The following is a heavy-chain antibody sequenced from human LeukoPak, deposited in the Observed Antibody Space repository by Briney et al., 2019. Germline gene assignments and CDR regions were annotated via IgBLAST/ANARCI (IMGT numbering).Heavy chain of an antibody. CDR2: ISFDGSDK. Sequence: PGRSLRLSCAAPGFTFNRCGIQWGRQAPGKGLEWVAVISFDGSDKHYADSVKGRFTISRDNSKNMLYLQMNSLRPEDTAVYYFAKDHQWGYGYYFDLWGQGTLVTVSS. D-gene: IGHD5-18*01. CDR1: GFTFNRCG. CDR3: AKDHQWGYGYYFDL. V-gene: IGHV3-30*18. J-gene: IGHJ4*02.